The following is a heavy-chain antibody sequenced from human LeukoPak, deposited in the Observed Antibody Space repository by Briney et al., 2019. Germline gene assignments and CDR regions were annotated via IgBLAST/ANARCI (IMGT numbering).Heavy chain of an antibody. CDR2: IYHSGST. CDR1: GGSISSGGYY. D-gene: IGHD2-21*01. Sequence: SETLSLTCTVSGGSISSGGYYWSWIRQPPGKGLEWIGYIYHSGSTYYNPSLKSRVTISVDRSKNQISLKLSSVTAADTAVYFCAGHIGLFHYKDVWGKGTTVTVSS. CDR3: AGHIGLFHYKDV. J-gene: IGHJ6*03. V-gene: IGHV4-30-2*01.